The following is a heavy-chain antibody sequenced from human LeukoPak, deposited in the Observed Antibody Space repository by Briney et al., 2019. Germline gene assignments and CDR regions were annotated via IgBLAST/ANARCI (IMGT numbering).Heavy chain of an antibody. Sequence: SVKVSCKASGGTFSSYTISWVRQAPGQGLEWMGSIIPILGIAKYAQKFQGSVTITADKSTSTAYMELSSLRSEDTAVYYCASLGLVIAAAGTALDYWGQGTLVTVSS. CDR2: IIPILGIA. CDR1: GGTFSSYT. V-gene: IGHV1-69*02. J-gene: IGHJ4*02. CDR3: ASLGLVIAAAGTALDY. D-gene: IGHD6-13*01.